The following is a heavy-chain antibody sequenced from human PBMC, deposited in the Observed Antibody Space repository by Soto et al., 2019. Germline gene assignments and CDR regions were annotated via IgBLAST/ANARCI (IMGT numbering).Heavy chain of an antibody. CDR2: FIPMFNRT. V-gene: IGHV1-69*01. J-gene: IGHJ6*02. CDR3: AWGQFHLVSNYNYAMDV. CDR1: GGTFSSYA. Sequence: QVQLVQSGAEVKKPGSSVKVSCKASGGTFSSYAISWVRQAPGQGLEWMGGFIPMFNRTHSARKFKGRVTITTDESTGTAYMDLSSLRSEDTAVYYCAWGQFHLVSNYNYAMDVWGQGTTVTVSS. D-gene: IGHD2-8*01.